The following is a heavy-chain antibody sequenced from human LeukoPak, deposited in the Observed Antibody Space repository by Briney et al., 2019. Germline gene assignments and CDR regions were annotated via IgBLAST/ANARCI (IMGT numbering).Heavy chain of an antibody. CDR2: ISSNGGST. D-gene: IGHD3-10*01. V-gene: IGHV3-64*01. CDR3: ARGRGEGSGSAQFDY. Sequence: GGSLRLSCAASGFTFSSYAMHWVRQAPGKGLEYVSAISSNGGSTYYANSVKGRFTISRDNSKNTLYLQMGSLRAEDMAVYYCARGRGEGSGSAQFDYWGQGTLVTVSS. CDR1: GFTFSSYA. J-gene: IGHJ4*02.